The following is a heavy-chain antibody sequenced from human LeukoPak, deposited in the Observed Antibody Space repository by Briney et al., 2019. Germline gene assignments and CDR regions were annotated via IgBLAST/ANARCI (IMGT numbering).Heavy chain of an antibody. J-gene: IGHJ3*02. D-gene: IGHD2-2*01. CDR3: AKRGEFVPAAILTPDDALDI. CDR2: IYHSGST. V-gene: IGHV4-4*02. CDR1: GGSISSSNW. Sequence: PSETLSLTCTVSGGSISSSNWWSWVRQPPGKGLEWIGEIYHSGSTNYNPSLKSRVTISVDKSKNQFSLKLSSVTAADTAVYYCAKRGEFVPAAILTPDDALDIWGQGTMVTVSS.